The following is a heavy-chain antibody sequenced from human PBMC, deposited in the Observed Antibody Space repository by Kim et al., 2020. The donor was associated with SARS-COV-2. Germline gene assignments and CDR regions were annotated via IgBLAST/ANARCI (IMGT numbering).Heavy chain of an antibody. CDR3: ARATAYSSGWYDFDY. CDR1: GGSISSSSYY. D-gene: IGHD6-19*01. Sequence: SETLSLTCTVSGGSISSSSYYWGWIRQPPGKGLEWIGSIYYSGSTYYNPSLKSRVTISVDTSKNQFSLKLSSVTAADTAVYYCARATAYSSGWYDFDYWGQGTLVTVSS. J-gene: IGHJ4*02. V-gene: IGHV4-39*07. CDR2: IYYSGST.